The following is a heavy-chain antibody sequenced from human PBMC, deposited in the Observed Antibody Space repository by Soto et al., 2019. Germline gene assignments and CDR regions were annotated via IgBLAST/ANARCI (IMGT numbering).Heavy chain of an antibody. CDR3: ARVDDYGTLTAYPTGYFDF. V-gene: IGHV3-66*01. CDR2: LYPGGKT. CDR1: GLTVSSNY. J-gene: IGHJ4*02. Sequence: EVQLMQSGGGVVQPGGSLRLSCAVTGLTVSSNYMTWIRQTPGKRLEWVSLLYPGGKTYYADSVKGRFTISRDNSKNTLYLQLNNLRTEDTALYYCARVDDYGTLTAYPTGYFDFWGQGTLVTVSS. D-gene: IGHD3-9*01.